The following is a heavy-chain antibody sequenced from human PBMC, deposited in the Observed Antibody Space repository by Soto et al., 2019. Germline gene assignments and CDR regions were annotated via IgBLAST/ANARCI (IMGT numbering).Heavy chain of an antibody. V-gene: IGHV1-46*01. J-gene: IGHJ5*02. CDR3: AITIPEYDILTGSRRTGFDP. CDR2: INPSGGST. Sequence: ASVKVSCKASGYTFTSYYMHWVRQAPGQGLEWMGIINPSGGSTSYAQKFQGRVTMTRDTSTSTVYMELSSLRSEDTAVYYCAITIPEYDILTGSRRTGFDPWGQGTLVTVSS. D-gene: IGHD3-9*01. CDR1: GYTFTSYY.